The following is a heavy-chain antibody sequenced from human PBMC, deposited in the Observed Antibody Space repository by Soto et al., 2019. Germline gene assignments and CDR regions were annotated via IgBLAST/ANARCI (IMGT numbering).Heavy chain of an antibody. CDR1: GGTFTDYA. CDR3: AKDVGFQQHLFVFDL. CDR2: IIPMFRSS. V-gene: IGHV1-69*13. Sequence: ASVKVSCKASGGTFTDYAFSWVRQAPGQGLGWMGGIIPMFRSSNFAQKFQDRLTIFADASAGTAYMELSSLRSDDTAIYYCAKDVGFQQHLFVFDLWGQGTLVTVSS. D-gene: IGHD3-10*02. J-gene: IGHJ4*02.